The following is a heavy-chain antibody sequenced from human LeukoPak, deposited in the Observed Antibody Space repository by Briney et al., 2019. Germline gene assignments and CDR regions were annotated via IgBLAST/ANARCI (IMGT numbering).Heavy chain of an antibody. Sequence: ASVKVSCKASGYTFIHYAVHWVRQAPGKGLDWVSYISVGGSRTSYADSVQGRFIMSRSDAKNSVFLQMNNLRDEDAAVYYCARDSGYHYDQLDCWGQGTLVTVSS. CDR2: ISVGGSRT. V-gene: IGHV3-48*02. CDR1: GYTFIHYA. D-gene: IGHD3-22*01. J-gene: IGHJ4*02. CDR3: ARDSGYHYDQLDC.